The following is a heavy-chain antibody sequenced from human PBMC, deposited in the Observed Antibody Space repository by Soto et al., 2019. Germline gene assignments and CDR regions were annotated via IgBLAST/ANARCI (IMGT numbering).Heavy chain of an antibody. J-gene: IGHJ4*02. CDR1: GYTFTGYY. Sequence: ASVKVSCKASGYTFTGYYMHWVRQAPRQGLEWMGWINPNSGGTNYAQKFQGWVTMTRDTSISTAYMELSRLRSDDTAVYYCARDGAYYDFWSGYSTGYYFDYWGQGTLVTVSS. D-gene: IGHD3-3*01. V-gene: IGHV1-2*04. CDR2: INPNSGGT. CDR3: ARDGAYYDFWSGYSTGYYFDY.